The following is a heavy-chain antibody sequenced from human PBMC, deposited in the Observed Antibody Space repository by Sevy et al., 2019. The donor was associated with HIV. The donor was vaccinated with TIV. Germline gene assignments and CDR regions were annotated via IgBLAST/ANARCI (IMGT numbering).Heavy chain of an antibody. CDR1: GFTFTSYA. V-gene: IGHV3-23*01. D-gene: IGHD3-22*01. J-gene: IGHJ3*02. Sequence: GGSLRLSCKPSGFTFTSYAMSWVRQAPGKGLEWVSTIYGSGGATYYADSVKGRFTISRDNSKNTLYLQMNSLRIEDTAVSACAGGRYDSSGSSDVFDIWGQGTMVTVSS. CDR2: IYGSGGAT. CDR3: AGGRYDSSGSSDVFDI.